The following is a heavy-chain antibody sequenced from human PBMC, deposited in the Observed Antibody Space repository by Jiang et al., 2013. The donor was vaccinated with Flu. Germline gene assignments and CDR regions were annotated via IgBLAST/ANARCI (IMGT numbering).Heavy chain of an antibody. Sequence: AEVKKPGASVKVSCKAPGDTFSRYAISWVRQAPGQGLEWMGGIIPTFGTTKNAQRFQGRVTIIADEATNTVYMELRSLGSEDTAVYYCARGRSGWESLDAFDMWGQGTLVTVSS. V-gene: IGHV1-69*13. CDR3: ARGRSGWESLDAFDM. D-gene: IGHD1-26*01. CDR1: GDTFSRYA. CDR2: IIPTFGTT. J-gene: IGHJ3*02.